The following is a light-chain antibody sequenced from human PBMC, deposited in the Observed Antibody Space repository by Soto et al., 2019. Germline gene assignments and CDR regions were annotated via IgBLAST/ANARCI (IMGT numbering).Light chain of an antibody. V-gene: IGLV2-18*02. CDR2: EVS. J-gene: IGLJ2*01. CDR3: SSYTTSITVV. CDR1: SSDIGSYNR. Sequence: QSALAQPPSVSGSPGQSVTISCTGTSSDIGSYNRVSWYQQPPGTAPKLMIYEVSYRPSGVPDRFSGSKSGNTASLTISGLQADDEADYYCSSYTTSITVVFGGGTKLTDL.